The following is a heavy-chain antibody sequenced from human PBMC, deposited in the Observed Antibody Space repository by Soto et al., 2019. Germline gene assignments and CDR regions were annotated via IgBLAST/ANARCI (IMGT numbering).Heavy chain of an antibody. J-gene: IGHJ6*02. CDR2: ISYDGSNK. CDR1: GFTFCSYA. Sequence: GGSLRLSCAASGFTFCSYAMHWVRQAPGKGLEWVAVISYDGSNKYYADSVKGRFTISRDNSKNTLYLQMNSLRAEDTAVYYCARARGITMVRGVIKSYYYGMDVWGQGTTVTVSS. CDR3: ARARGITMVRGVIKSYYYGMDV. D-gene: IGHD3-10*01. V-gene: IGHV3-30-3*01.